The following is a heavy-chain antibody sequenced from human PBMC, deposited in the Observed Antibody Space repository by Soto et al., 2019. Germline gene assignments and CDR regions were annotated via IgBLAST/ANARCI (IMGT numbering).Heavy chain of an antibody. CDR3: ARQLAVAGTFYFDY. CDR1: GGSICSYY. CDR2: IYYSGST. V-gene: IGHV4-59*08. J-gene: IGHJ4*02. Sequence: SVTLTLTCTVSGGSICSYYWSWIRQPPGKGLEWIGYIYYSGSTNYNPSLKSRATISVDTSKNQFSLKLSSVTAADTAVYYCARQLAVAGTFYFDYWGQGTLVTVSS. D-gene: IGHD6-19*01.